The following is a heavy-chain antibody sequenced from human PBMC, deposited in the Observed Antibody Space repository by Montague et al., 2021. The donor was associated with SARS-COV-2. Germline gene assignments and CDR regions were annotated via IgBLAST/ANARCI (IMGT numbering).Heavy chain of an antibody. V-gene: IGHV4-61*01. D-gene: IGHD3-3*01. CDR2: IYYSGST. CDR1: GGSVSSGSYY. Sequence: SETLSLTCIVSGGSVSSGSYYWSWIRQPPGKGLEWIGYIYYSGSTNYNPSVESRVTISVDTSKNQFSLKLRSVTAADTAVYYCARDPWRITIFGVVTRYGMDVWGQGTTVTVSS. J-gene: IGHJ6*02. CDR3: ARDPWRITIFGVVTRYGMDV.